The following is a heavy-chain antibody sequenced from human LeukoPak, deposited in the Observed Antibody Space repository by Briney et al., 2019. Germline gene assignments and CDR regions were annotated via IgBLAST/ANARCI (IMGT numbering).Heavy chain of an antibody. D-gene: IGHD3-16*01. CDR1: GFTVSAYA. CDR3: ATQGGNFDY. Sequence: PGVSLRLSCAASGFTVSAYAMAWVRQAPGKGLEWVSTIYDDNTYYADSVKGRFAISTDNSKNTLYLQMNSLRVEDTAVYYCATQGGNFDYWGQGTLVTVSS. CDR2: IYDDNT. V-gene: IGHV3-23*01. J-gene: IGHJ4*02.